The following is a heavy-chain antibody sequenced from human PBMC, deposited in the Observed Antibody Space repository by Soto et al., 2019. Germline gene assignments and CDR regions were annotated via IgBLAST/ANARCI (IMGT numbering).Heavy chain of an antibody. CDR1: GDSVSSNSAA. V-gene: IGHV6-1*01. CDR2: TYYRSKWYN. Sequence: SQTLSLTCAISGDSVSSNSAAWNWIRQSPSRGLEWLGRTYYRSKWYNDYAVSVKSRITINPDTSKNQFSLQLNSVTPEDTAVYYCARAYERWLQFREPYFDFWGKGTLVTVAS. D-gene: IGHD5-12*01. CDR3: ARAYERWLQFREPYFDF. J-gene: IGHJ4*02.